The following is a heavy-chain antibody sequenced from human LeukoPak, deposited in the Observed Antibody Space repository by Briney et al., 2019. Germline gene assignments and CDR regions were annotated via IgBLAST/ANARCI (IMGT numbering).Heavy chain of an antibody. CDR1: GFTFSSYV. J-gene: IGHJ3*02. V-gene: IGHV3-33*06. CDR2: IWYDGSTK. Sequence: GGSLRLSCAASGFTFSSYVMHWVRQAPGKGLEWVAVIWYDGSTKYYADSVKGRFTISRDNSRNTLYLQMNSLRAEDTAVYFCAKDEEGVDAFDIWGQGTMVTVSS. D-gene: IGHD3-10*01. CDR3: AKDEEGVDAFDI.